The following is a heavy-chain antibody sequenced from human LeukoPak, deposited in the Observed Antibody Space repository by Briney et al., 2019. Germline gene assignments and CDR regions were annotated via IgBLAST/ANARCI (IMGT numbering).Heavy chain of an antibody. CDR1: GGSFSGYY. CDR3: ARGGRFGGPYYYYYYMDV. D-gene: IGHD3-10*01. Sequence: SETLSLTCAVYGGSFSGYYWSWIRQPPGKGLEWIGEINHSGGTNYNPSLKSRVTISVDTSKNQFSLKLSSVTAADTAVYYCARGGRFGGPYYYYYYMDVWGKGTTVTVSS. V-gene: IGHV4-34*01. CDR2: INHSGGT. J-gene: IGHJ6*03.